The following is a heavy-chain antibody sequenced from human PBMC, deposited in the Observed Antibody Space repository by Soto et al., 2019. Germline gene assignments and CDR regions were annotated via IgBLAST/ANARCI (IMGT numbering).Heavy chain of an antibody. CDR2: IDWDDDK. D-gene: IGHD2-15*01. Sequence: GSGPTLVNPTQTLTLTCTFSGFSLSTNGMRVGWVRQPPGRALEWLARIDWDDDKIYSTSLKTRLTISKDTSENQVVLTMTNMDPVDTATYYCARILGGGSFFDYWGQGTLVTVSS. CDR1: GFSLSTNGMR. V-gene: IGHV2-70*04. CDR3: ARILGGGSFFDY. J-gene: IGHJ4*02.